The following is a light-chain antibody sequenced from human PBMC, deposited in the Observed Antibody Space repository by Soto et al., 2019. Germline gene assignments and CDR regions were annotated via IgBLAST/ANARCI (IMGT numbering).Light chain of an antibody. J-gene: IGKJ4*01. CDR1: QSVSSSY. V-gene: IGKV3-20*01. CDR2: GAS. Sequence: EIVLTQSPGTLSLSPGERATLSCRASQSVSSSYLAWYQQKPGQAPRLLIYGASSRATGIPDRFSGSGSGTHFTITISRLEPEDFAVYYCHQYDSSPLTFGGGTKVEIK. CDR3: HQYDSSPLT.